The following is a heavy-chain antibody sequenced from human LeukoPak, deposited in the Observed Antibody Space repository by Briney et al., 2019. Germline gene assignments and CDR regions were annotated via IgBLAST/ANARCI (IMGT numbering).Heavy chain of an antibody. CDR3: ARVCSSSWYDGYYFDY. CDR2: IYYSGST. V-gene: IGHV4-30-4*08. D-gene: IGHD6-13*01. CDR1: GGSISSGDYY. J-gene: IGHJ4*02. Sequence: SETLSLTCTVSGGSISSGDYYWSWIRQPPGKGLEWIGYIYYSGSTYYNPSLKSRVTISVDTSKNQFSLKLSSVTAADTAVYYCARVCSSSWYDGYYFDYWGQGTLVTVSS.